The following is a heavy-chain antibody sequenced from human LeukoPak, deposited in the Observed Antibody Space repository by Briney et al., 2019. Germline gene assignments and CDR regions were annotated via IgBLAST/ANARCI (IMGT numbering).Heavy chain of an antibody. CDR3: ARRGKSAFDV. V-gene: IGHV5-51*01. J-gene: IGHJ3*01. CDR1: GFSFTSYW. D-gene: IGHD3-16*01. CDR2: IQHVDYHT. Sequence: GESLKISCKSYGFSFTSYWIGWVRQMPGKGLEWMGIIQHVDYHTTFCLSFQGQVSISADKCISTAYLQWSSLKASDTAMYYCARRGKSAFDVWGQGTMVT.